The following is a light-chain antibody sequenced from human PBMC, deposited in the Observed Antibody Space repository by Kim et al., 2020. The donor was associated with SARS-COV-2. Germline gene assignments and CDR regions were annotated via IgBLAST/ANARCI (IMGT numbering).Light chain of an antibody. Sequence: IVMTQSPATLSVSPGERATLSCRASQSVRSHLAWYQQEPGQAPRLLIYDASTRATGVPARFSGSGSGTEFTLTISSLQSEDFAVYYCQQYNDWPWAFGQGTKVDIK. V-gene: IGKV3-15*01. CDR3: QQYNDWPWA. J-gene: IGKJ1*01. CDR1: QSVRSH. CDR2: DAS.